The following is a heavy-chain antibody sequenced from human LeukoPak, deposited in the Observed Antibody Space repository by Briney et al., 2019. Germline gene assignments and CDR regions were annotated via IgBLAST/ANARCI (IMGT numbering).Heavy chain of an antibody. D-gene: IGHD2-2*01. CDR1: GDSVISGTSF. CDR3: ARYCSSTSCQFDY. V-gene: IGHV4-31*03. J-gene: IGHJ4*02. CDR2: IHHSGHT. Sequence: SQTLSLTCTVSGDSVISGTSFWGWIRQHPGKGLECVGYIHHSGHTYDNPSLQSRVIISIDKSKNQFSLKLNSVTAADTAVYYCARYCSSTSCQFDYGGQGALVTVSS.